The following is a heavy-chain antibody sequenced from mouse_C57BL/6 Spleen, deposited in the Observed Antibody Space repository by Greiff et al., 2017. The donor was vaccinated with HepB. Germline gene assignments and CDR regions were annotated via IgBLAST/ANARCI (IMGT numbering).Heavy chain of an antibody. Sequence: EVQLQESGGGLVKPGGSLKLSCAASGFTFSSYAMSWVRQTPEKRLEWVATISDGGSYTYYPDNVKGRFTISRDNAKNNLYLQMSHLKSEDTAMYYCARALDYGSVFDYWGQGTTLTVSS. V-gene: IGHV5-4*01. D-gene: IGHD1-1*01. J-gene: IGHJ2*01. CDR3: ARALDYGSVFDY. CDR1: GFTFSSYA. CDR2: ISDGGSYT.